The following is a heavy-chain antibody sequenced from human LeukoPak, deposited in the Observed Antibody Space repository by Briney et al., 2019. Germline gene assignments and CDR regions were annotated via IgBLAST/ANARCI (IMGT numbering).Heavy chain of an antibody. V-gene: IGHV3-7*01. J-gene: IGHJ6*02. CDR3: ARDPNGSGSLYYYYGMDV. CDR2: IKQDGSEK. CDR1: GFTFNSYW. D-gene: IGHD3-10*01. Sequence: GGSLRLSCAASGFTFNSYWMSWVRQAPGKGLEWVANIKQDGSEKYYVDSVKGRFTISRDNAKNSLYLQMNSLRAEDTAVYYCARDPNGSGSLYYYYGMDVWGQGTTVTVSS.